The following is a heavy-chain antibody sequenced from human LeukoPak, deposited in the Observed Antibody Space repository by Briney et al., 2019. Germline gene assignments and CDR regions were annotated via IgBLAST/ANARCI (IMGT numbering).Heavy chain of an antibody. CDR3: ATRTSLPY. D-gene: IGHD3-16*01. CDR2: ISYYGSNE. CDR1: GFTFSSYG. Sequence: SGGSLRLSCAASGFTFSSYGMYWVRQAPGKGLEWVAFISYYGSNEYYADSVKGRFTISRDNFKNTLYLQMSSLRAEDTAVFYCATRTSLPYWGQGTLVTVSS. V-gene: IGHV3-30*03. J-gene: IGHJ4*02.